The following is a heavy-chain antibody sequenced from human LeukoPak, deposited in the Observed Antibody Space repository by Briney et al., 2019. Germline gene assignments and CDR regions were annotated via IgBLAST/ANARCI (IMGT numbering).Heavy chain of an antibody. Sequence: RASVKVSCKASGGTFSSYAISWVRQAPGQGLEWMGGIIPIFGTANYAQEFQGRVTITADESTSTACMELSSLRSEDTAVYYCASVGGSGSYQPQYYYYYMDVWGKGTTVTVSS. CDR3: ASVGGSGSYQPQYYYYYMDV. D-gene: IGHD3-10*01. CDR2: IIPIFGTA. V-gene: IGHV1-69*13. CDR1: GGTFSSYA. J-gene: IGHJ6*03.